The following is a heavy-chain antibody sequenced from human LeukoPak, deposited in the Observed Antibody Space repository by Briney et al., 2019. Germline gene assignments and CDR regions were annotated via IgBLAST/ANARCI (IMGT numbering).Heavy chain of an antibody. CDR2: INHSGST. V-gene: IGHV4-34*01. CDR1: GGSFSGYY. D-gene: IGHD1-14*01. J-gene: IGHJ4*02. CDR3: ARLFAGTFDY. Sequence: PSETLSLTCAVYGGSFSGYYWSWIRQPPGKGLEWIGEINHSGSTNYNPSLKSRGTISVDTSKNQFSLKLSSVTAADTAVYYCARLFAGTFDYWGQGTLVTVSS.